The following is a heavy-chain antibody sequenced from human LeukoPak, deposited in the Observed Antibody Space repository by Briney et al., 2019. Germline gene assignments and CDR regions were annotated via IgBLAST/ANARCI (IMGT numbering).Heavy chain of an antibody. CDR2: ISACNGNT. CDR3: TSTGYSGHDPLHY. Sequence: ASVKVSCKASGYTFTSYGISWVRQAPGQGLEWMGWISACNGNTKYAQTLQGRVTMTTDTSTSTVYMELRSLRSDDTAVYYCTSTGYSGHDPLHYWGRGTLVTVSS. D-gene: IGHD5-12*01. V-gene: IGHV1-18*01. J-gene: IGHJ4*02. CDR1: GYTFTSYG.